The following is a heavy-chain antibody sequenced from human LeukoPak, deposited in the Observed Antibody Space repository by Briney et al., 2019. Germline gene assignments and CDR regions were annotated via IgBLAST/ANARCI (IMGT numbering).Heavy chain of an antibody. CDR1: GFTFTGYY. V-gene: IGHV1-2*02. Sequence: ASVKVSCKASGFTFTGYYMHWVRQAPGQGLEWMGWINPNSGGTNYAQEFRGRVTMTRDTSITTAYMELTSLRSDDTAVYYCARDLFYSVSGTYYNVGRVFNYWGQGTLVTVSS. J-gene: IGHJ4*02. D-gene: IGHD3-10*01. CDR3: ARDLFYSVSGTYYNVGRVFNY. CDR2: INPNSGGT.